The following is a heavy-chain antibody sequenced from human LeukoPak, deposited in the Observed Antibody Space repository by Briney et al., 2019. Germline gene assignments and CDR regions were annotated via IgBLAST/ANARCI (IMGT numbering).Heavy chain of an antibody. Sequence: GGSLRLSCAASGFXVSAYSISWVRQAPGKGLECVSVFYAGGHTYYPDSVKGRFTVSRDTSKNTVYLQMNSLSPEESAVYYCARMLSSDWLDAFDLWGQGTMVTVSS. CDR1: GFXVSAYS. J-gene: IGHJ3*01. CDR2: FYAGGHT. V-gene: IGHV3-53*01. CDR3: ARMLSSDWLDAFDL. D-gene: IGHD6-19*01.